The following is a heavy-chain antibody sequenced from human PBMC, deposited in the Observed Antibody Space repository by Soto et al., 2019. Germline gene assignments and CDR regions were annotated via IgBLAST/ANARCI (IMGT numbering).Heavy chain of an antibody. CDR1: GFTVSSNY. CDR3: ARDRHGYCSSTSCHYYYYYGMDV. V-gene: IGHV3-53*01. Sequence: EVQLVESGGGLIQPGGSLRLSCAASGFTVSSNYMSWVRQAPGKGLEWVSVIYSGGSTYYADSVKGRFTISRDNSKNTLYLQMSSLRAEDTAVYYCARDRHGYCSSTSCHYYYYYGMDVWGQGTTVTVSS. CDR2: IYSGGST. J-gene: IGHJ6*02. D-gene: IGHD2-2*01.